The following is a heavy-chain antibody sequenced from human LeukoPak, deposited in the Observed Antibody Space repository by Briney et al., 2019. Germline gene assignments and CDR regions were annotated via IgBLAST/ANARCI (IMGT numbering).Heavy chain of an antibody. Sequence: GGSLRLSCAASGFTLSSYGMNWVRQAPGKGLEWLSYISSGGSTIYYADSVKGRFTISRDNAKNSLYLQMNSLRAEDTAAYYCARGGYDFNGLFDHCGQGTLVTVSS. CDR3: ARGGYDFNGLFDH. CDR1: GFTLSSYG. J-gene: IGHJ4*02. CDR2: ISSGGSTI. V-gene: IGHV3-48*01. D-gene: IGHD3/OR15-3a*01.